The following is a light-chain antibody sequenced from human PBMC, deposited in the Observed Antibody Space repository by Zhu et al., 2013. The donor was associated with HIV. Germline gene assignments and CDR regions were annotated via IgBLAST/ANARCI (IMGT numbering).Light chain of an antibody. V-gene: IGKV3-20*01. CDR3: QQRGDSNTWT. CDR2: AAS. Sequence: EIVLAQSPGTLSLSPGERATLSCRASQSINNNYLAWYRQKSGQAPRLLIYAASSRATGIPDRFSGGGSGTDFTLTISRLEPDDFAVYYCQQRGDSNTWTFGQGTKVEI. J-gene: IGKJ1*01. CDR1: QSINNNY.